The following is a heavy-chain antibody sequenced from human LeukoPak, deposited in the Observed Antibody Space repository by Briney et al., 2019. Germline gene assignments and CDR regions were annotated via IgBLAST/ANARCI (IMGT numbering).Heavy chain of an antibody. CDR3: ARGDSSGWYYWFDM. D-gene: IGHD6-13*01. CDR2: VNPNSGGT. CDR1: GYTFTGYY. Sequence: GASVTVTCKASGYTFTGYYRHWVRQAPGQGLEWMGWVNPNSGGTNYAQKFQGRVTMTRDTSISTAYMELSRLRSDDTAVYYCARGDSSGWYYWFDMWGQGTLVTVSS. V-gene: IGHV1-2*02. J-gene: IGHJ5*02.